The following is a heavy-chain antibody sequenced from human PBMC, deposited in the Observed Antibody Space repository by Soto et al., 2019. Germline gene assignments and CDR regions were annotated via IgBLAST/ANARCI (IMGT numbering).Heavy chain of an antibody. Sequence: EVQLVEWGGGVVRPGGSLRLSCEASGFSFSSYWMGWVRQAPGKGLEWVANIKQDESEKHYVDSVKGRFTISRDNTKNSLNLQMNSLRAEDTAVYYCARDGGVVRGLSGPYYNGMDVWGQGTTVIVSS. CDR1: GFSFSSYW. J-gene: IGHJ6*02. CDR2: IKQDESEK. D-gene: IGHD3-10*01. CDR3: ARDGGVVRGLSGPYYNGMDV. V-gene: IGHV3-7*04.